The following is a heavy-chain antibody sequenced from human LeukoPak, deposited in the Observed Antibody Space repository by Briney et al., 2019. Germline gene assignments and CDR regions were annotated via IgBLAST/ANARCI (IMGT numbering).Heavy chain of an antibody. V-gene: IGHV4-39*01. J-gene: IGHJ4*02. CDR1: GVSISSSSYY. CDR3: PKRIRDVLTGYYFGY. D-gene: IGHD3-9*01. CDR2: IYYSGST. Sequence: PSETVSHTCTVSGVSISSSSYYWAWIRQPPGQGLEWFGSIYYSGSTYYNPSLKSRFTISVDTSKNQFSLKLTSVTLADTTVYTCPKRIRDVLTGYYFGYWGQGNLGSVSS.